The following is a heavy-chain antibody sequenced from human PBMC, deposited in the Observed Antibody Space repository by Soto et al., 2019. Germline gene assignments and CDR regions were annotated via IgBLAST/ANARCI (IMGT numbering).Heavy chain of an antibody. D-gene: IGHD2-2*01. V-gene: IGHV3-23*01. CDR1: GFTFSSHA. CDR3: AKSTSYCTTTGCPIGSYFYYGMDV. J-gene: IGHJ6*01. Sequence: PGGSLRLSCAASGFTFSSHAMSWVRQAPGKGLEWVSATSGSGGSTYSADSVKGRFTISRDNSKNTLYLQMNSLRAEDTAFYYCAKSTSYCTTTGCPIGSYFYYGMDVWGHGTTVTVSS. CDR2: TSGSGGST.